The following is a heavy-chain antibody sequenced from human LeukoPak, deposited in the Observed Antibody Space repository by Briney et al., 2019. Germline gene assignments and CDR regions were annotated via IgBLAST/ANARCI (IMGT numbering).Heavy chain of an antibody. J-gene: IGHJ4*02. Sequence: PGGSLRLSCAASGFTFSSYGMHWVRQAPGKGLEWVAFIRYDGSNKYYADSVKGRFTISRDNSKNTLYLQMNSLRAEDTAVYYCAKDRSVAGTGFDYWGQGTLVTVSS. CDR3: AKDRSVAGTGFDY. V-gene: IGHV3-30*02. CDR1: GFTFSSYG. D-gene: IGHD6-19*01. CDR2: IRYDGSNK.